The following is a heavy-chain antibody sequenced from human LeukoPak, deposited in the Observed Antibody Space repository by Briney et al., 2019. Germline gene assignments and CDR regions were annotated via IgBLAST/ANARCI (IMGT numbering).Heavy chain of an antibody. V-gene: IGHV3-53*01. CDR2: IYTGGNT. J-gene: IGHJ3*02. D-gene: IGHD2-21*01. CDR3: ARDNYILRAFDI. Sequence: GGSLRLSCAASGFTISSNYMTWVRQAPRKGLEWVSVIYTGGNTYYTDSVRGRFTIARDNSKNTLYLQMNSLRAEDTAVYYCARDNYILRAFDIWGQGTMVTVSS. CDR1: GFTISSNY.